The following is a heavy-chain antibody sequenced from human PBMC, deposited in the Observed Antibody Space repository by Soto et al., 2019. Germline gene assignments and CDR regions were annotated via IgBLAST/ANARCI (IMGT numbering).Heavy chain of an antibody. V-gene: IGHV3-30*18. D-gene: IGHD3-9*01. CDR1: GFSFSNSA. Sequence: QLVQSGGGVVQPGGSLRLSCEASGFSFSNSAMHWVRQAPGKGLEWVAVISSDGSKIYYGDSVKGRLTISRDNSKNTLYLQMNSLRPEDTAVYYCAKDSYDILASFYPNRFDPWGQVTLVSVSS. J-gene: IGHJ5*02. CDR2: ISSDGSKI. CDR3: AKDSYDILASFYPNRFDP.